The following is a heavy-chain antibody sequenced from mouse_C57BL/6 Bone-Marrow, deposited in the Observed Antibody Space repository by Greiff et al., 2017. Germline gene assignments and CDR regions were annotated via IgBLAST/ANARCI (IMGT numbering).Heavy chain of an antibody. V-gene: IGHV1-52*01. CDR3: ARLYSSSPVYFDY. CDR2: IDPSDSET. J-gene: IGHJ2*01. Sequence: QVQLQQPGAELVRPGSSVKLSCKASGYTFTSYWMHWVKQRPIQGLEWIGNIDPSDSETHYNQKFKDKATLTVYKSSSTAYMQLSSLTSEDSAVDYCARLYSSSPVYFDYGGQGTTLTVSS. CDR1: GYTFTSYW. D-gene: IGHD1-1*01.